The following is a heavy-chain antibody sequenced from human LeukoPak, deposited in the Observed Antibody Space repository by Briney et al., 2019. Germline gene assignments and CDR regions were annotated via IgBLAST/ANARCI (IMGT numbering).Heavy chain of an antibody. CDR2: INPSGGST. J-gene: IGHJ4*02. D-gene: IGHD4-17*01. V-gene: IGHV1-46*01. CDR3: ARDRPADYGDYEDY. Sequence: GASVKVSCKASGYILSSYNMHWVRQAPGQGLEWLGIINPSGGSTSYAQKFQGRVTMTRDMSTSTVYMELSSLRSEDTAVYYCARDRPADYGDYEDYWGQGTLVTVSS. CDR1: GYILSSYN.